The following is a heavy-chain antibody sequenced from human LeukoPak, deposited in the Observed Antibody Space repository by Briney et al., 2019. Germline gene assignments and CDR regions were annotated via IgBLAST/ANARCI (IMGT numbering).Heavy chain of an antibody. CDR3: AREGIAAAGMIWYFDL. CDR1: GFTVSSNY. J-gene: IGHJ2*01. V-gene: IGHV3-66*01. CDR2: IYSGGST. Sequence: GGSLRLSCAASGFTVSSNYMSWVRQAPGKGLEWVSVIYSGGSTYYADSVKGRFTISRDNSKNTLYLQMNSLRAEDTAVYYCAREGIAAAGMIWYFDLWGRGTLVTVSS. D-gene: IGHD6-13*01.